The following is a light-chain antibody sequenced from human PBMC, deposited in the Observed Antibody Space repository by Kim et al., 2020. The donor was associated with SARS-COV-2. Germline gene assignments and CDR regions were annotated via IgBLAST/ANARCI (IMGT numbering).Light chain of an antibody. V-gene: IGLV4-69*01. CDR1: SGHSTYA. CDR3: QTWGSGTVV. Sequence: QLVLTQSPSASASLGASVSLTCTLSSGHSTYAIAWYQQQPDKSPRYLMKVYSDGRHVKGDGIPDRLSGSSSGPQRYLTISGLQSEDEADYYCQTWGSGTVVFGGGTQLTVL. J-gene: IGLJ2*01. CDR2: VYSDGRH.